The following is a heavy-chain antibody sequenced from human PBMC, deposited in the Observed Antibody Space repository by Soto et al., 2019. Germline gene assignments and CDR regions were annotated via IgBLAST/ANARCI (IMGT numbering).Heavy chain of an antibody. CDR3: ARPQHYGPTYYFDY. J-gene: IGHJ4*02. CDR1: GSTLTELS. D-gene: IGHD3-10*01. V-gene: IGHV1-69*13. Sequence: SLKLSCKFSGSTLTELSIHCVVQSPGQGLEWMGGIIPIFGTANYAQKFQGRVTITADESTSTAYMELSSLRSEDTAVYYCARPQHYGPTYYFDYWGQGTLVTVSS. CDR2: IIPIFGTA.